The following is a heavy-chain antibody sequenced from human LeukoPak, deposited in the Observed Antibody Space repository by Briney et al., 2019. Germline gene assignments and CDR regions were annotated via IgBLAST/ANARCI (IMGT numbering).Heavy chain of an antibody. J-gene: IGHJ6*03. CDR3: ARAPGYSSSWYAGYYYYYTDV. CDR1: GYSFTSYW. V-gene: IGHV5-51*01. D-gene: IGHD6-13*01. Sequence: GEALKTSCKGSGYSFTSYWIGWGRQVPGKGLEVMGIIYPGGSDTRYSPSFQGQVTISADKSISTAYLQWSSLKASDTAMYYCARAPGYSSSWYAGYYYYYTDVWGKGTTVTVSS. CDR2: IYPGGSDT.